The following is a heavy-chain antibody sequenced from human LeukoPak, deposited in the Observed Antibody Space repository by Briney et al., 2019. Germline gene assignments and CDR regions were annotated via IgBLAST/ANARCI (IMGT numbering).Heavy chain of an antibody. CDR2: INPNSGGT. Sequence: ASVKVSCKASGYTFTGYYMHWVRQAPGQGLEWMGWINPNSGGTNYAQKFQGRVTMTRDTSISTAYMELSRLRSDDTAVYYCARDLRFLEWLFDYWGQGTLVTVSS. J-gene: IGHJ4*02. D-gene: IGHD3-3*01. V-gene: IGHV1-2*02. CDR1: GYTFTGYY. CDR3: ARDLRFLEWLFDY.